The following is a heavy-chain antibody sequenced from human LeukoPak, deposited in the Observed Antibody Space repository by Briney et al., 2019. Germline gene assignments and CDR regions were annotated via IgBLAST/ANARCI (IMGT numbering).Heavy chain of an antibody. J-gene: IGHJ4*02. CDR1: GFTFSSYW. V-gene: IGHV3-7*01. Sequence: GGSLRLSCAASGFTFSSYWMSWVRQAPGKGLEWVANMKYDGSEKYYVDSVKGRFTTSRDNAKNSLYLQMNSLRAEDTAVYYCARDIEAAGLFLDYWGQGTLVTVSS. D-gene: IGHD6-13*01. CDR3: ARDIEAAGLFLDY. CDR2: MKYDGSEK.